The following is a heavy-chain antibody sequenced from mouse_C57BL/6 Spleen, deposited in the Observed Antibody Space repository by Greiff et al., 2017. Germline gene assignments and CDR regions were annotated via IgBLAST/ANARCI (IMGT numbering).Heavy chain of an antibody. V-gene: IGHV2-9-1*01. J-gene: IGHJ2*01. CDR3: ARYSNHYFDY. D-gene: IGHD2-5*01. Sequence: QVQLQESGPGLVAPSQSLSITCTVSGFSFTSYAISWVRQPPGKGLEWLGVICPGGGTNYNSALKSRLSISKDNSKSQVFLKMNSLQTDDTARYYWARYSNHYFDYWGQGTTLTVSS. CDR2: ICPGGGT. CDR1: GFSFTSYA.